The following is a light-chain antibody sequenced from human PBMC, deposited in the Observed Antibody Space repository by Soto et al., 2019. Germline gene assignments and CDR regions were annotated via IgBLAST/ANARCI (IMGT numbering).Light chain of an antibody. V-gene: IGKV1-5*03. J-gene: IGKJ1*01. Sequence: IPLTQSPSSLSGSVGDRVTITCRASQTISSWLAWXQQKPGXXPXLLIYKASSLESGVPSRFSGSGSGTEFTLTISSLQPDDFATYDCQQYNSYWTFGQGTKVDIK. CDR2: KAS. CDR1: QTISSW. CDR3: QQYNSYWT.